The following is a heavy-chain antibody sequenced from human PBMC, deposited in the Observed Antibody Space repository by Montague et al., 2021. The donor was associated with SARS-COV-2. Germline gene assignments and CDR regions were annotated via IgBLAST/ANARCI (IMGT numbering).Heavy chain of an antibody. V-gene: IGHV3-13*04. CDR3: ARGVTMVQGVIYYYYGMDV. Sequence: SLRLSCAASGFTFSSYDMHWVRQATGKGLGWVSAIGTAGDTYYPGSVKGRFTISRENAKNSLYLQMNSLRAGDTAVYYRARGVTMVQGVIYYYYGMDVWGQGTTVTASS. CDR2: IGTAGDT. D-gene: IGHD3-10*01. CDR1: GFTFSSYD. J-gene: IGHJ6*02.